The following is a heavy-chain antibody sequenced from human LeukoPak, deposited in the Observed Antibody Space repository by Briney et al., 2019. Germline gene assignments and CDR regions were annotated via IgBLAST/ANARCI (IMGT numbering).Heavy chain of an antibody. CDR1: GGSISSYY. V-gene: IGHV4-4*09. CDR2: IYTSGST. J-gene: IGHJ3*02. Sequence: SETLSLTCTVSGGSISSYYWSWIRQPPGKVLEWIGYIYTSGSTNYNPSLKSRVTISVDTSKNQFSLKLSSVTAADTAVYYCARGYEVIRIFGVAQTGAFDIWGQGTMVTVSS. CDR3: ARGYEVIRIFGVAQTGAFDI. D-gene: IGHD3-3*01.